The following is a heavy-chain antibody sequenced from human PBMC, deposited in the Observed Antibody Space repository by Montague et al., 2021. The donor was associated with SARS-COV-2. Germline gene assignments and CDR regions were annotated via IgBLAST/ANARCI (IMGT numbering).Heavy chain of an antibody. J-gene: IGHJ4*02. V-gene: IGHV4-34*01. CDR2: IDHSGNT. CDR3: ARDQTALGGIWYGIDV. CDR1: AGSFSTYY. D-gene: IGHD3-16*01. Sequence: SETLSLTCAVYAGSFSTYYWTWIRQSPGKGLEWIGNIDHSGNTNXNSSLKSRVTISVDTSTTQFSLYLTSVTAADAAVYYCARDQTALGGIWYGIDVWGQGTLVTVSS.